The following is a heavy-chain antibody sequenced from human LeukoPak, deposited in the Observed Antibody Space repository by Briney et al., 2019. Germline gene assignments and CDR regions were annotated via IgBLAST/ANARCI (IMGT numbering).Heavy chain of an antibody. Sequence: PGGSLRLSCAASGFTFSSYAMHWVRQAPGKGLEWVAVISYDGSNKYYADSVKGRFTISRDNSKNTLYLQMNSLRAEDTAVYYCAKGAAAGKNPSTFFDYWGQGTLVTVSS. V-gene: IGHV3-30*04. J-gene: IGHJ4*02. CDR3: AKGAAAGKNPSTFFDY. CDR1: GFTFSSYA. CDR2: ISYDGSNK. D-gene: IGHD6-13*01.